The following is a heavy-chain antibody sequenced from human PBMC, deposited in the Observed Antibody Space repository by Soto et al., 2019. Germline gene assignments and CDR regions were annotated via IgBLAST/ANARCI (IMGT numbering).Heavy chain of an antibody. J-gene: IGHJ5*02. Sequence: ASVKVSCKASGYTFTSYYMHWVRQAPGQGLEWMGIINPSGGSTSYAQKFQGRVTMTRGTSTSTVYMELSSLRSEDTAVYYCARGGDDYGDYGWFEPWGQGTLVTVSS. V-gene: IGHV1-46*03. CDR1: GYTFTSYY. CDR2: INPSGGST. CDR3: ARGGDDYGDYGWFEP. D-gene: IGHD4-17*01.